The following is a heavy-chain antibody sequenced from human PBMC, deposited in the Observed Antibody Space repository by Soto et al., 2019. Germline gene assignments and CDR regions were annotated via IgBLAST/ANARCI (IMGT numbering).Heavy chain of an antibody. CDR2: IWYDGSNK. CDR3: AREGYQLLVLSGLDY. V-gene: IGHV3-33*01. D-gene: IGHD2-2*01. Sequence: GGSLRLSCAASGFTFSSYGMHWVRQAPGKGLEWVAVIWYDGSNKYYADSVKGRFTISRDNSKNKLYLQMNSLRAEDTAVYYCAREGYQLLVLSGLDYWGQGTLVTVSS. CDR1: GFTFSSYG. J-gene: IGHJ4*02.